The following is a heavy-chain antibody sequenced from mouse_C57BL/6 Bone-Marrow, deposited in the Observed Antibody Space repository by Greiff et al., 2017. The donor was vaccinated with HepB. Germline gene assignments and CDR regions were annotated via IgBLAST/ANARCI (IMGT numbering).Heavy chain of an antibody. V-gene: IGHV1-47*01. CDR3: ARRGSSYDWYFDV. CDR1: GYTFTTYP. D-gene: IGHD1-1*01. Sequence: LVESGAELVKPGASVKMSCKASGYTFTTYPIEWMKQNHGKSLEWIGNFHPYNDDTKYNEKFKGKATLTVEKSSSTVYLELSRLTSDDSAVYYCARRGSSYDWYFDVWGTGTTVTVSS. CDR2: FHPYNDDT. J-gene: IGHJ1*03.